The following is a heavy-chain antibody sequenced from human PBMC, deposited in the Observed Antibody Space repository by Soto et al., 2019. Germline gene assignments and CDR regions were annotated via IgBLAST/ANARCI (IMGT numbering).Heavy chain of an antibody. D-gene: IGHD3-10*01. CDR3: ARLYYYGSGSYSFDY. V-gene: IGHV4-39*01. Sequence: SETLSLTSTVSGGSIRSSSYYWGWIRQPPGKGLEWIGSIYYSGSTYYNPSLKSRVTISVDTSKNQFSLKLSSVTAADTAVYYCARLYYYGSGSYSFDYWGQGTLVTVSS. CDR2: IYYSGST. J-gene: IGHJ4*02. CDR1: GGSIRSSSYY.